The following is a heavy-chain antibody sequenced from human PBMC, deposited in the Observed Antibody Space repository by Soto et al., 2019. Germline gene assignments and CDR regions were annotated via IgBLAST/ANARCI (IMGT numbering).Heavy chain of an antibody. D-gene: IGHD3-9*01. V-gene: IGHV1-69*13. J-gene: IGHJ5*02. CDR3: ARGDDYDILTGLRWFDP. CDR2: IIPIFGTA. Sequence: GASVKVSCKASGGTFSSYAISWVRQAPGQGLEWMGGIIPIFGTADYAQKFQGRVTITADESTSTAYMELSSLRSEDTAVYYCARGDDYDILTGLRWFDPWGQGTLVTVSS. CDR1: GGTFSSYA.